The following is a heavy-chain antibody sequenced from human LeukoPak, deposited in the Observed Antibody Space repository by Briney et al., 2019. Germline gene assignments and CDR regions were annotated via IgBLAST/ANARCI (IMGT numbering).Heavy chain of an antibody. CDR3: VRMDSKTWSRPAAFDI. V-gene: IGHV3-33*01. D-gene: IGHD2-2*03. Sequence: GGSLRLSCAASGFTFSNYGMHWVRQAPGKGLEWVAVIWYDGTNKYYVESLKGRFAISRYNSKNTLYLQMNSLRPEDTALYYCVRMDSKTWSRPAAFDIWGRGTMVTVSS. CDR1: GFTFSNYG. J-gene: IGHJ3*02. CDR2: IWYDGTNK.